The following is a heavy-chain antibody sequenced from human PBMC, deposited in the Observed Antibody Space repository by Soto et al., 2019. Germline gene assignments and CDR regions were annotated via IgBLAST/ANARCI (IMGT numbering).Heavy chain of an antibody. Sequence: SGQGSGKASGDAFTSDDMHWVRQAPGQGLEWMGIINPSGGSTSYAQKFLGRVTMTRDKSTSTVYTEMSSLRSEDTAVDYCARERRRSNRSAPYSFDYRGPGTLVTVFS. CDR2: INPSGGST. J-gene: IGHJ4*02. D-gene: IGHD3-3*01. V-gene: IGHV1-46*01. CDR3: ARERRRSNRSAPYSFDY. CDR1: GDAFTSDD.